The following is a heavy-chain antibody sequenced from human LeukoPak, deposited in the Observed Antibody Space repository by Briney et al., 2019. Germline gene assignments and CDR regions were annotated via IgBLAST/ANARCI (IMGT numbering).Heavy chain of an antibody. Sequence: ASVKVSCKASGGTFSSYAISWVRQAPGQGLEWMGIIDPRAGSTIYAQNFQGRITLAADTSTNTVYMELRSLTSEDTAIYFCARKFYFDYWGQGSLVTVSS. V-gene: IGHV1-46*01. CDR2: IDPRAGST. CDR3: ARKFYFDY. CDR1: GGTFSSYA. J-gene: IGHJ4*02.